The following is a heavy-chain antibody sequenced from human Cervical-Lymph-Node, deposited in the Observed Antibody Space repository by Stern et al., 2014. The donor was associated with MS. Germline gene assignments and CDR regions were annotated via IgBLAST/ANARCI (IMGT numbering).Heavy chain of an antibody. CDR2: ISYDENSK. CDR3: AKEQEAGLRRLYYYYYGLDV. CDR1: GFTFSTYA. V-gene: IGHV3-30*18. D-gene: IGHD2-21*02. Sequence: DQLVESGGGVVQPGRSLRLSCAASGFTFSTYAMHWVRQAPGKGLEWVAVISYDENSKSYADSVKGRFTISRDNSKNTMYLQMNSLRAEDTAVYYCAKEQEAGLRRLYYYYYGLDVWGQGTTVTVSS. J-gene: IGHJ6*02.